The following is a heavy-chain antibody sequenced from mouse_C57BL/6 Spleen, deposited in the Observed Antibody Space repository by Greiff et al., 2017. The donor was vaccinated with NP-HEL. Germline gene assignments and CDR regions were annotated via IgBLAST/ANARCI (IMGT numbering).Heavy chain of an antibody. D-gene: IGHD1-1*01. Sequence: QVHVKQPGTELVKPGASVKLSCKASGYTFTSYWMHWVKQRPGQGLEWIGNINPSNGGTNYNEKFKSKATLTVDKSSSTAYMQLSSLTSEDSAVYYCARHYYGSSYRGFAYWGQGTLVTVSA. CDR1: GYTFTSYW. V-gene: IGHV1-53*01. CDR3: ARHYYGSSYRGFAY. J-gene: IGHJ3*01. CDR2: INPSNGGT.